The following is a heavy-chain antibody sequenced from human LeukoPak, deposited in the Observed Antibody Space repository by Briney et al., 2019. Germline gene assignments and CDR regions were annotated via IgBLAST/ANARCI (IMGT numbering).Heavy chain of an antibody. Sequence: GGSLRLSCAAFGFSFSSYGLTWVRQAPGKGLEWVSSISGSVGNRYYADSVKGRFAISRDNSKNTLYLQMNSLRAEDTAVYYCAKGVLIAAGTWYFDYWGQGTLVTVSS. D-gene: IGHD6-13*01. J-gene: IGHJ4*02. CDR1: GFSFSSYG. CDR2: ISGSVGNR. CDR3: AKGVLIAAGTWYFDY. V-gene: IGHV3-23*01.